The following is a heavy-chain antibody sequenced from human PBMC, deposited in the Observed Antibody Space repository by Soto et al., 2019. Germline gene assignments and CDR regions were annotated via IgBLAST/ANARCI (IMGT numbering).Heavy chain of an antibody. CDR2: IYHSGST. Sequence: QVQLQESGPGLVKPSGTLSLTCAVSGGSITSSNWWSWVRQSPGKGLEWIGEIYHSGSTNYNPSLKSRVTISVDTSKNQFSLKLNSVTAADTAVYYCARDVRFLGWLAGWFDPWGQGTLVTVSS. CDR3: ARDVRFLGWLAGWFDP. J-gene: IGHJ5*02. V-gene: IGHV4-4*02. CDR1: GGSITSSNW. D-gene: IGHD3-3*01.